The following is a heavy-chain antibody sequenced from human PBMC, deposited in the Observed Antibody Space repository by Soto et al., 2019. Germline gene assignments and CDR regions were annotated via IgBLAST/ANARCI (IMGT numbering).Heavy chain of an antibody. CDR1: GFTFGTYA. J-gene: IGHJ5*02. CDR2: INDSGGDT. CDR3: AKSRSGITGTTYWFDP. D-gene: IGHD1-20*01. V-gene: IGHV3-23*01. Sequence: GVLRLSCAASGFTFGTYAMSWVRQAPEKGLEWVSTINDSGGDTYYADSVKGRFTISRDNSKNTLFLQMNSLRAEDTAVYYCAKSRSGITGTTYWFDPWGQGTLVTVSS.